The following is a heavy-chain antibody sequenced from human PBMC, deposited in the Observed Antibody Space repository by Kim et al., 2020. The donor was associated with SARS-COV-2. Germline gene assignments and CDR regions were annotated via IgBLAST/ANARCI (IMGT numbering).Heavy chain of an antibody. J-gene: IGHJ4*02. CDR1: GGSISSSSYY. V-gene: IGHV4-39*07. CDR2: IYYSGST. Sequence: SETLSLTCTVSGGSISSSSYYWGWIRQPPGKGLEWIGSIYYSGSTYYNPSLKSRVTISVDTSKNQFSLKLSSVTAADTAVYYCAREGWFGELPFDYWGQGTLVTVSS. CDR3: AREGWFGELPFDY. D-gene: IGHD3-10*01.